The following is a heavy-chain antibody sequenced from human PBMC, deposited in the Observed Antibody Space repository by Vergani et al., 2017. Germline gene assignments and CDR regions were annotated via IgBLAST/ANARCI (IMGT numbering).Heavy chain of an antibody. D-gene: IGHD3-10*01. CDR1: GFTFSTYW. CDR3: ARDSGSGSYYNGELGY. CDR2: VKQDGSGK. Sequence: QLLESGGGLIQPGGSLRLSCAASGFTFSTYWMSWVRQAPGKGLEWVANVKQDGSGKFYVDSVKGRFTISRDNAKNSLFLQMNSLRAEDTAVYYCARDSGSGSYYNGELGYWGQGSLVTVSS. J-gene: IGHJ4*02. V-gene: IGHV3-7*01.